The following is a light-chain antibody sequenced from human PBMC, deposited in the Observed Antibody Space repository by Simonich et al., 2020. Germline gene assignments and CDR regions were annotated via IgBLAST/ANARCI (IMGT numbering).Light chain of an antibody. J-gene: IGLJ2*01. Sequence: QSVLTQPPSVSGAPGQRVTISCTGSSSNIGAGYDLHWYQQLPGKAPKPLIYGNSNRPSGVPDRFSGAKSGTSASLAITGLQAEDEADYYCQSYDSSLSGSVVFGGGTKLTVL. V-gene: IGLV1-40*01. CDR1: SSNIGAGYD. CDR2: GNS. CDR3: QSYDSSLSGSVV.